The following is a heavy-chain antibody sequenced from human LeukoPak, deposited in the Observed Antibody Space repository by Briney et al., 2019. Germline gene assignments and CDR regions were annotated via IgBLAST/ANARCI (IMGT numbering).Heavy chain of an antibody. CDR1: GFTFSSNY. V-gene: IGHV3-53*01. J-gene: IGHJ4*02. CDR2: IYSGGRT. D-gene: IGHD1-26*01. Sequence: PGGSLRLSCEASGFTFSSNYMSWVRQAPGKGLEWVSVIYSGGRTYYADSAKGRFTISRDNSKNTLYLQMNSLRAEDTAVYYCARERVGATVDYWGQGTLVTVSS. CDR3: ARERVGATVDY.